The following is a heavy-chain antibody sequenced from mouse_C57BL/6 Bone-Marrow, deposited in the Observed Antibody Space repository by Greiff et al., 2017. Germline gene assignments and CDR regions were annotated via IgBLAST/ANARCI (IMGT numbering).Heavy chain of an antibody. CDR2: IYPRSGNT. Sequence: VQLQQSGAELARPGASVKLSCKASGYTFTSYGISWVKQRTGQGLEWIGEIYPRSGNTYYNEKFKGKATLTADKSSSTAYMELRSLTSEDSAVYFCARWGITTVVERAWFAYWGQGTLVTVSA. J-gene: IGHJ3*01. D-gene: IGHD1-1*01. CDR3: ARWGITTVVERAWFAY. CDR1: GYTFTSYG. V-gene: IGHV1-81*01.